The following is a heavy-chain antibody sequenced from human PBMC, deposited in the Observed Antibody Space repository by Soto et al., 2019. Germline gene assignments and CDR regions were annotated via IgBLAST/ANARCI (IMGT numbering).Heavy chain of an antibody. D-gene: IGHD7-27*01. CDR2: IGWDGAST. Sequence: DVQLVESGGGLVQSGRSLRLSCAASGFMFDDYAMHWVRQAPGKGLGWVSGIGWDGASTGYADSVKGRFTISRDNAKNSLYLQMNSLRAEDTALYYWAKCRSSWVASGMDVWGQGTTVTVSS. V-gene: IGHV3-9*01. CDR1: GFMFDDYA. J-gene: IGHJ6*02. CDR3: AKCRSSWVASGMDV.